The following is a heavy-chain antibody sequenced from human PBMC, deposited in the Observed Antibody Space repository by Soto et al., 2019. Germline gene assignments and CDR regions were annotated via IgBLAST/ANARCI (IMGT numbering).Heavy chain of an antibody. D-gene: IGHD6-19*01. CDR1: GYTFTGYY. V-gene: IGHV1-2*04. J-gene: IGHJ4*02. Sequence: QVQLVQSGAEVKKPGASVKVSCKASGYTFTGYYMHWVRQAPGQGLEWMGWINPNSGGTNYAQKFQGWVTMARDTSISTAYMELSRLRSDDTDVYYCARALYLAVAGSSFGYWGQGTLVTVSS. CDR2: INPNSGGT. CDR3: ARALYLAVAGSSFGY.